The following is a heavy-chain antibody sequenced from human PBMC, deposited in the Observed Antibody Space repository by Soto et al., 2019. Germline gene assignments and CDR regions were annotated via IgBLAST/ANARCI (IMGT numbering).Heavy chain of an antibody. V-gene: IGHV3-74*01. D-gene: IGHD5-18*01. J-gene: IGHJ4*02. CDR2: INSDGSAS. CDR3: TSGGYSYGWGY. CDR1: GFTFSSYW. Sequence: EVQLVQSGGGLGQPGGSLRLSCVGSGFTFSSYWMHWVRQVRGKGPVWVSRINSDGSASSYADFVKGRFTVSRDNAKNTLYLEMNSLSAEDTAVYYCTSGGYSYGWGYWGQGTLVTVSS.